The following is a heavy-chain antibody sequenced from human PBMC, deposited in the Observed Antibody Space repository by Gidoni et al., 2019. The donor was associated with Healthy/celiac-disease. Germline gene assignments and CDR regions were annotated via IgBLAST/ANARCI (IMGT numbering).Heavy chain of an antibody. D-gene: IGHD3-3*02. Sequence: EVQLVESGGRVVRPGGSLRLSCAASGFIFDDYGMSWVRQAPGKGLEWVSGINWNGGSTSYADSVKGRFTISRDNAKNSLYLQMNSLRAEDTALYHCARGARALARPNWYFDLWGRGTLVTVSS. CDR1: GFIFDDYG. CDR2: INWNGGST. J-gene: IGHJ2*01. V-gene: IGHV3-20*01. CDR3: ARGARALARPNWYFDL.